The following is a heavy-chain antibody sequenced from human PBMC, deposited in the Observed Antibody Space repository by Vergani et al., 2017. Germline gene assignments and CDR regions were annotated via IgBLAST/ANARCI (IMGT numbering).Heavy chain of an antibody. J-gene: IGHJ4*02. CDR3: ARQDYYDSSKRVVDY. V-gene: IGHV7-4-1*02. CDR2: INTNTGNP. Sequence: QVQLVQSGAEVKKPGSSVKVSCKASGGTFSSYAISWVRQAPGQGLEWMGRINTNTGNPTYAQGFTGRFVFSLDTSVSTAYLQISSLKAEDTAVYYCARQDYYDSSKRVVDYWGQGTLVTVSS. CDR1: GGTFSSYA. D-gene: IGHD3-22*01.